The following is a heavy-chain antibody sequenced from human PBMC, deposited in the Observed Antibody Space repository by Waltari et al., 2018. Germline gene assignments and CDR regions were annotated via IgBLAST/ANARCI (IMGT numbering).Heavy chain of an antibody. J-gene: IGHJ4*02. D-gene: IGHD6-25*01. CDR1: GFTFSRSW. CDR3: VMYSSAFLGDC. Sequence: EMQLVESGGGLVQPGGSLRLPCAASGFTFSRSWMHWVRQAPGKGLVSVSNINTDGSITRYADSVKGRFTISRDNAKNTLFLQMNSLRAEDTAVYYCVMYSSAFLGDCWGQGTLVDVSS. CDR2: INTDGSIT. V-gene: IGHV3-74*01.